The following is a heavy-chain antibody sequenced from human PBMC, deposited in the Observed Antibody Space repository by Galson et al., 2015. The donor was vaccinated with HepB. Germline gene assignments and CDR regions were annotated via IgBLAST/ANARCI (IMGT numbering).Heavy chain of an antibody. V-gene: IGHV1-18*04. CDR1: GYSFRHHG. Sequence: SVKVSCKASGYSFRHHGISWVRQAPGQGLEWLGWIGSDNGETKYTEKFQGRVTMTTDISISTSYMELRSLRSDDTAVYYCARAVLGSLYGDFDYWGRGTLITVSS. CDR2: IGSDNGET. CDR3: ARAVLGSLYGDFDY. D-gene: IGHD2-15*01. J-gene: IGHJ4*01.